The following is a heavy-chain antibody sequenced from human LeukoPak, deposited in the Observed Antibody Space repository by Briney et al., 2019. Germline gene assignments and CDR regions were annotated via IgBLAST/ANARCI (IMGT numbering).Heavy chain of an antibody. CDR2: IYYSGST. D-gene: IGHD3-22*01. CDR1: GGSISSSSYY. V-gene: IGHV4-39*01. Sequence: SETLSLTCTVSGGSISSSSYYWGWIRQPPGKGLEWIGSIYYSGSTYYNPSLKSRVTISVDTSKNQFSLKLSSVTAADTAVYYCARVIEFETIDYWGQGTLVTVSS. CDR3: ARVIEFETIDY. J-gene: IGHJ4*02.